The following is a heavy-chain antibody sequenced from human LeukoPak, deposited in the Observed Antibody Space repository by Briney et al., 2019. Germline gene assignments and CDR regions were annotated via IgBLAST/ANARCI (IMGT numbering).Heavy chain of an antibody. CDR2: IYYSGST. Sequence: SETLSLTCTVSGGSISSYHWSWIRQPPGKGLEWIGYIYYSGSTNYNPSLKSRVTISVDTSKNQFSLKLSSVTAADTAVYYCARMYYDIWTDYYVYFDYWGQGTLVTVSS. D-gene: IGHD3-9*01. V-gene: IGHV4-59*01. J-gene: IGHJ4*02. CDR1: GGSISSYH. CDR3: ARMYYDIWTDYYVYFDY.